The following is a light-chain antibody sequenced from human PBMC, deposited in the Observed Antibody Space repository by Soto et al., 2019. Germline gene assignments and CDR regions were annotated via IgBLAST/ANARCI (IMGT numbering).Light chain of an antibody. J-gene: IGLJ1*01. Sequence: QSVLTQPASVSGSPGQSITISCTGTSSDVGGYNYVSWYQQLPGKAPKLMIYEVSNRPSGVSNRFSGSKSGNTASLTISGLQAEDEADYYCSSHTSSLYVFGTGTRSPS. V-gene: IGLV2-14*01. CDR3: SSHTSSLYV. CDR1: SSDVGGYNY. CDR2: EVS.